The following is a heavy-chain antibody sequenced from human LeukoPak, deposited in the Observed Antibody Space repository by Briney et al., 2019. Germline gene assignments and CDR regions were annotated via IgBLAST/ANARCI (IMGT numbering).Heavy chain of an antibody. CDR3: ARVGYSYVINDWSRTGLGAYPTKYYYHMDV. CDR1: GGSFSGYY. J-gene: IGHJ6*03. Sequence: SETLSLTCAVYGGSFSGYYWSWIRQPPGKGLEWIGEINHSGSTNYNPSLKRRVTISGDTSKNQFSLKLSSVTAADTAVYFCARVGYSYVINDWSRTGLGAYPTKYYYHMDVWGKGTTVTVSS. D-gene: IGHD5-18*01. V-gene: IGHV4-34*01. CDR2: INHSGST.